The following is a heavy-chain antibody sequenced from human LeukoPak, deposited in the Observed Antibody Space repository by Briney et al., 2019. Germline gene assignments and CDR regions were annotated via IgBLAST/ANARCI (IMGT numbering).Heavy chain of an antibody. V-gene: IGHV3-11*05. J-gene: IGHJ4*02. CDR2: ISSRGDST. CDR1: GFTFSYSY. CDR3: ARESSGTYYLKQ. Sequence: PGGSLILSCAASGFTFSYSYMNWIRQAPGNGSEWVSSISSRGDSTNYADSVKGRFTISRDNAKNSLYLQMNSLRAEDTAVYYCARESSGTYYLKQWGQGTLVTVYS. D-gene: IGHD1-26*01.